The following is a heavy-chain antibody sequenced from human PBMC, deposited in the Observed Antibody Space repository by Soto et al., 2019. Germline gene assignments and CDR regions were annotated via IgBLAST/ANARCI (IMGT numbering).Heavy chain of an antibody. J-gene: IGHJ6*03. CDR3: ASARVRGYSGPSYYYYMDV. CDR1: GFTFSDYY. CDR2: ISSSGSTI. Sequence: QVQLVESGGGLVKPGGSLRLSCAASGFTFSDYYMSWIRQAPGKGLEWVSYISSSGSTIYYADSVKGRFTISRDNAKNSVYLQMNSLRAEDTAVYYGASARVRGYSGPSYYYYMDVWGKGTTVTVSS. V-gene: IGHV3-11*01. D-gene: IGHD5-12*01.